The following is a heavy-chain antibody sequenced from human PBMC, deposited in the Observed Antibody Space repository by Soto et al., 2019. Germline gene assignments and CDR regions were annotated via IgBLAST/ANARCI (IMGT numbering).Heavy chain of an antibody. J-gene: IGHJ6*02. CDR1: GGTFGSYT. D-gene: IGHD3-10*01. CDR3: ARVPERRWVRLSDHYFAMDV. V-gene: IGHV1-69*01. CDR2: ITPIFGTV. Sequence: QVQLVQSGAEVKKPGSSMKVSCKASGGTFGSYTFNWVRQAPGHGLEWMGGITPIFGTVHYAQKFRDRVTITADGSTTTAYMEMRCLTSEDTAVYYCARVPERRWVRLSDHYFAMDVWGQGTTVTVSS.